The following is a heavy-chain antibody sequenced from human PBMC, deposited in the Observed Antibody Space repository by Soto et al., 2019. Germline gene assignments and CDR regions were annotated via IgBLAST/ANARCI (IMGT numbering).Heavy chain of an antibody. CDR3: ARALLKSKRGGLGYDYGMDV. CDR2: ISFDGDIT. CDR1: GFNFISYA. V-gene: IGHV3-30-3*01. J-gene: IGHJ6*02. Sequence: QVYLVQSGGGLVQPGSSLRLSCAASGFNFISYAFHWVRQAPGKGLEWLAAISFDGDITYYRDSVKGRFIISKENSKNTVFLQMNGLRGEDTAVYFCARALLKSKRGGLGYDYGMDVWGQGTTVTVSS. D-gene: IGHD5-12*01.